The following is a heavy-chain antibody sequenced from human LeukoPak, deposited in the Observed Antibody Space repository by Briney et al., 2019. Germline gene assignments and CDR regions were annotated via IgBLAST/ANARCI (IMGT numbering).Heavy chain of an antibody. CDR2: ISGDGVSK. CDR3: AKVLPRAYYDSTGYFLPLDS. V-gene: IGHV3-43*02. Sequence: GRSLRLSCAASGFSFDDYAMQWVRQAPGKGLEGVSLISGDGVSKHYTDSVKVRFTSSRDNRENSLYLRMNSLRTEDTALYYCAKVLPRAYYDSTGYFLPLDSWGQGTLVTVSS. CDR1: GFSFDDYA. D-gene: IGHD3-22*01. J-gene: IGHJ4*02.